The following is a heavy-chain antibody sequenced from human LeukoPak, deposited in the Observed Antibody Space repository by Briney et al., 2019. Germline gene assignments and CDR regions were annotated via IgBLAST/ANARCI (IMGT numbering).Heavy chain of an antibody. CDR1: GLTFSSYG. J-gene: IGHJ4*02. CDR3: AKGNFGGYDSSGYFGY. V-gene: IGHV3-30*18. CDR2: ISYDGSNK. Sequence: GRSLRLSFPAPGLTFSSYGMHWVRKAPGKGLEWVAVISYDGSNKYYADSVKGRFTISRDNSKNTLYLQMNSLRAEDTAVYYCAKGNFGGYDSSGYFGYWGQGTLVTVSS. D-gene: IGHD3-22*01.